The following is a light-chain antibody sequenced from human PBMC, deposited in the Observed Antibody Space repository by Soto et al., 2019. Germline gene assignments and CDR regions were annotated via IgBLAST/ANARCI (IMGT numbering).Light chain of an antibody. V-gene: IGKV1-33*01. Sequence: IQMTQSPSSLYASVGDRVTITCRASQSINSYLNWYQQRPGKAPKLLILDASSLDTGVPSRFSGGGSGTDFTFTISSLQSEDIATYYCQQYYNVPITFGQGTRLEIK. CDR3: QQYYNVPIT. CDR2: DAS. J-gene: IGKJ5*01. CDR1: QSINSY.